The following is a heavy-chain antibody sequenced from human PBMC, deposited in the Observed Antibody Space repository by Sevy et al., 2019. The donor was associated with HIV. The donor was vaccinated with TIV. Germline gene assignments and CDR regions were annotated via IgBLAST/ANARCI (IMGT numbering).Heavy chain of an antibody. CDR2: FDPEDRKR. CDR1: GYTLTELS. D-gene: IGHD3-22*01. V-gene: IGHV1-24*01. J-gene: IGHJ4*02. Sequence: ASVKVSCKVSGYTLTELSIHWVRQAPGKGLEWLVTFDPEDRKRIYAQNFQGRVTMTEDTSTDTTYMELSSLRSEDTAVYYCASTRDYYDSSGYYFDDWGQGTLVTVSS. CDR3: ASTRDYYDSSGYYFDD.